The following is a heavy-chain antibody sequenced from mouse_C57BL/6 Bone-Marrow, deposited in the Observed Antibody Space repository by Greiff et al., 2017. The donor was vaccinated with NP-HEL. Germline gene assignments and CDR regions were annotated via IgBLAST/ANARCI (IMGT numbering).Heavy chain of an antibody. J-gene: IGHJ2*01. CDR1: GYTFTDYY. CDR3: ARRYYGSIDY. CDR2: INPYNGGT. V-gene: IGHV1-19*01. D-gene: IGHD1-1*01. Sequence: EVQLQQSGPVLVKPGASVKMSCKASGYTFTDYYMNWVKQSHGKSLEWIGVINPYNGGTSYNQKFKGKATLTVDKSSSTAYMELNSLTSEDSAVYYCARRYYGSIDYWGQGTTLTVSS.